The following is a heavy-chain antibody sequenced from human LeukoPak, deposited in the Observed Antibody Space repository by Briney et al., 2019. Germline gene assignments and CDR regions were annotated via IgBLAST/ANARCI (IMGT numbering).Heavy chain of an antibody. V-gene: IGHV4-59*01. D-gene: IGHD6-19*01. CDR3: AGTGAGPRDY. J-gene: IGHJ4*02. CDR1: GGSISCYY. CDR2: IYYSGST. Sequence: SETLSLTCSVSGGSISCYYCSCIRQPPAKGLEWIGYIYYSGSTNYNPSLKSRVTISVDTSKNQFSLKLSSVTAADTAVYYCAGTGAGPRDYWGQGTLVTVSS.